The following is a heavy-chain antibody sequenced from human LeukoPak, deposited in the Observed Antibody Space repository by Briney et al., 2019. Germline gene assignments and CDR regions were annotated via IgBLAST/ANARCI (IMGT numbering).Heavy chain of an antibody. CDR3: AREVPDMVATVDAFDI. Sequence: PSETLSLTCSVSGGSISSISYYWGWIRQPPGKGLEWIGSIYYSGSTYYNPSLKSRVTISVDTSKNQFSLKLSSVTAADTAVYYCAREVPDMVATVDAFDIWGQGTMVTVSS. CDR2: IYYSGST. V-gene: IGHV4-39*07. CDR1: GGSISSISYY. D-gene: IGHD5-12*01. J-gene: IGHJ3*02.